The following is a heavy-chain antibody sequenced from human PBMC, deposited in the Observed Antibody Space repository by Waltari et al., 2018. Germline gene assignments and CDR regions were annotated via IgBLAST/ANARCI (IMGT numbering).Heavy chain of an antibody. CDR3: ASIGYSYGYPFDY. J-gene: IGHJ4*02. D-gene: IGHD5-18*01. CDR1: GFTFSSYW. V-gene: IGHV3-7*01. CDR2: IKQDGSEK. Sequence: EVQLVESGGGLVQPGGSLRLSCAASGFTFSSYWMSWVRQAPGKGLEWGANIKQDGSEKDYVDSVKGRFTISRDNAKNSLYLQMNSLRAEDTAVYYCASIGYSYGYPFDYWGQGTLVTVSS.